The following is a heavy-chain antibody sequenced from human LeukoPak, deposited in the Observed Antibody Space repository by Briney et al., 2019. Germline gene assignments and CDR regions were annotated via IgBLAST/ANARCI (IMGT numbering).Heavy chain of an antibody. J-gene: IGHJ5*02. CDR1: GFTFDDYG. CDR2: INWNGGST. CDR3: AKDRHAPGRYCSSITCFPFDP. V-gene: IGHV3-20*04. D-gene: IGHD2-2*01. Sequence: GGSLRLSCAASGFTFDDYGMSWVRQAPGKGLEWVSGINWNGGSTGYADSVKGRFTISRDNSKSTLYLQMNSLRAEDTAVYYCAKDRHAPGRYCSSITCFPFDPWGQGTLVTVSS.